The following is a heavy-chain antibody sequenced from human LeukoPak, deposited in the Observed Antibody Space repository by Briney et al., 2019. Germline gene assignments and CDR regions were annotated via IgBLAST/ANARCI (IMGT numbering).Heavy chain of an antibody. D-gene: IGHD2-2*01. Sequence: GGSLRLPCAASGFSFSDYAMDWVRQAPGKGLEWVSAISSNSAYIFYADSEEGRFTISRDNAKSSVSLQMNSLRDDDTAVYYCARIFRYQLIDYYALDVWGQGTTVTVSS. CDR1: GFSFSDYA. CDR3: ARIFRYQLIDYYALDV. CDR2: ISSNSAYI. V-gene: IGHV3-21*01. J-gene: IGHJ6*02.